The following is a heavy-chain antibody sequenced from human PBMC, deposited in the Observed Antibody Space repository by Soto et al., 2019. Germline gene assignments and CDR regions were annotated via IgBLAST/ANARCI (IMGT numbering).Heavy chain of an antibody. D-gene: IGHD2-8*01. J-gene: IGHJ4*02. CDR3: ARGGVY. V-gene: IGHV3-48*03. CDR2: ITATGFTT. Sequence: VESGGALVHPGGTLRLSGVTSGFNFSNYDMNWVRQAPGRGMEWIAFITATGFTTFYADSVRPRFTISRDNAQESVFLHMDRLTVEDTGIYYCARGGVYWGRGTPVTVSS. CDR1: GFNFSNYD.